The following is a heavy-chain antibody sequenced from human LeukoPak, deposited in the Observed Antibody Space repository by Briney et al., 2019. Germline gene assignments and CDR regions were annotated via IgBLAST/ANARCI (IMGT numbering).Heavy chain of an antibody. CDR2: IYYSGGT. J-gene: IGHJ4*02. Sequence: TSETLSLTCTVSGGPTSTSSTHWGWVRQPPGKGLEWIGSIYYSGGTYYSPSLKSRVTISVDTSKNQFSLWLTSVTAADTAVYYCVTALTRDSSGWYVIDYWGQGTLVTASS. D-gene: IGHD6-19*01. V-gene: IGHV4-39*01. CDR1: GGPTSTSSTH. CDR3: VTALTRDSSGWYVIDY.